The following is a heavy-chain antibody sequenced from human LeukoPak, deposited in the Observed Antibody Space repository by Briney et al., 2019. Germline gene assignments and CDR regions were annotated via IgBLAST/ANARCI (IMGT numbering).Heavy chain of an antibody. V-gene: IGHV1-46*01. D-gene: IGHD3-22*01. J-gene: IGHJ4*02. CDR1: GYTFTSYY. CDR2: INPSGGST. Sequence: GASVKVSCKASGYTFTSYYMHWVRQAPGQGLEWMGIINPSGGSTSYAQKFQGRVTMTRDTSTSTVYMELSSLRSEDTAVYYCARVGSPTYYYDSSGPGWYFDPWGQGTLVTVSS. CDR3: ARVGSPTYYYDSSGPGWYFDP.